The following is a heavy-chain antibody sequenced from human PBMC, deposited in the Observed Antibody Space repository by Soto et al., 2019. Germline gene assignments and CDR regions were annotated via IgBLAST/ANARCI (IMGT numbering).Heavy chain of an antibody. V-gene: IGHV1-69*01. Sequence: QVQLVQSGAEVKKPGSSVKVSCKASGGTFSSYAISWVRQAPGQGLEWLGGIIHIFGTANYAQKFQGRVTITADESTSTAYMELSSLRSEDTAVYYGSRGEHCSGGSSRLVLPYCMDVCGQGTTVTVSS. D-gene: IGHD2-15*01. CDR3: SRGEHCSGGSSRLVLPYCMDV. CDR1: GGTFSSYA. CDR2: IIHIFGTA. J-gene: IGHJ6*02.